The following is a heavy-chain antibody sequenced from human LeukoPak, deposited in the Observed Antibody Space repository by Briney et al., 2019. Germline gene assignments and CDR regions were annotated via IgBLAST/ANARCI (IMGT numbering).Heavy chain of an antibody. D-gene: IGHD5-18*01. CDR3: ARDKAMAFDY. CDR2: INPNSGGT. Sequence: GASVKVSCKASAYTFTDYYVHWVRQAPGQGLEWMGWINPNSGGTNYAQKFQGRVTMTRDTSISTAYMELSRLRSDDTAVYYCARDKAMAFDYWGQGTLVTVSS. J-gene: IGHJ4*02. CDR1: AYTFTDYY. V-gene: IGHV1-2*02.